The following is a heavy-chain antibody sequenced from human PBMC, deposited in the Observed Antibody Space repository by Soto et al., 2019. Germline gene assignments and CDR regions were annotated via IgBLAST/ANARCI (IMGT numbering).Heavy chain of an antibody. CDR1: GYTFTSYG. Sequence: QVQLVQSGAEVKKPGASVKVSCKASGYTFTSYGISWVRQAPGQGLEWMGWISAYNGNTNYAEKLQGRFTMTTETSTRTAYMELRSRRCDDTAVYYCAREFSIGWAGWFDPWGQGTLVTVSS. D-gene: IGHD6-19*01. CDR2: ISAYNGNT. V-gene: IGHV1-18*04. CDR3: AREFSIGWAGWFDP. J-gene: IGHJ5*02.